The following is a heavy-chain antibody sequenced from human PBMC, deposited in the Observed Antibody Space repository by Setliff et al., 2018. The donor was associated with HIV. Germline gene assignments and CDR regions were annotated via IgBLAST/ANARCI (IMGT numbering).Heavy chain of an antibody. CDR1: RYTFSTYA. D-gene: IGHD3-3*01. CDR3: ARGRGAYDFWTSDNYYMGV. Sequence: EASVKVSCKASRYTFSTYAFHWVRQAPGQRLEWMGWINAANGDTKYSQKFQGRVTITRDKSASTAYMELSSLRFEDTAVYYCARGRGAYDFWTSDNYYMGVWGNGTTVTVSS. J-gene: IGHJ6*03. V-gene: IGHV1-3*01. CDR2: INAANGDT.